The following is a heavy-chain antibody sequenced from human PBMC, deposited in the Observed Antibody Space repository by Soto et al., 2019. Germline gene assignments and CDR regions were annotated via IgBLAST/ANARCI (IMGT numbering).Heavy chain of an antibody. Sequence: QVQLVQSGAEVKKPGASVKVSCKASGYTFTSYGISWVRQAPGQGLEWMGWISAYNGNTNYAQKLQGRVTMTTDTTTRPACMELRSLGSDATAVYYWARGGLRFLEWFENWFDPWGQGTLVPVSS. CDR1: GYTFTSYG. CDR3: ARGGLRFLEWFENWFDP. CDR2: ISAYNGNT. J-gene: IGHJ5*02. D-gene: IGHD3-3*01. V-gene: IGHV1-18*01.